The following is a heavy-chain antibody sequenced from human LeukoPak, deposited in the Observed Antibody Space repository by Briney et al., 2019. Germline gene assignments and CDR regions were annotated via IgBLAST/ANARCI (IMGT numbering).Heavy chain of an antibody. V-gene: IGHV3-23*01. CDR1: GFSFGSYA. D-gene: IGHD1-26*01. CDR2: ISGSGGST. Sequence: GGSLRLSCAASGFSFGSYAMSSARRSTRKGLEWVSAISGSGGSTYYADSVKGRFTISRDNSKNTLYLQMNSLRAEDTAVYYCAKENSGSYRGIFDYRGQGTLVTVSS. J-gene: IGHJ4*02. CDR3: AKENSGSYRGIFDY.